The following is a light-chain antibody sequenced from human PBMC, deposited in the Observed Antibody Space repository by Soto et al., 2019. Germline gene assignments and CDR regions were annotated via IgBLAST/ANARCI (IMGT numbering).Light chain of an antibody. CDR1: QSISAI. J-gene: IGKJ2*01. CDR3: QQSYSTPNT. V-gene: IGKV1-39*01. CDR2: AAS. Sequence: DIQMTQSPSSLSASVGDRVTITCRASQSISAILNWYQQKQGKAPKLLIYAASSLQSGVPSRFSGSGSGTDFTLTISSLQPEDFATYYCQQSYSTPNTFGQGTKLEIK.